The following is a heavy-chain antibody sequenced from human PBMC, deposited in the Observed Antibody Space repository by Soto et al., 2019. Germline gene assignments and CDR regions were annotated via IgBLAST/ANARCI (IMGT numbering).Heavy chain of an antibody. D-gene: IGHD3-10*01. CDR2: ISSSSSNI. J-gene: IGHJ6*02. CDR1: GFTLTSYS. CDR3: VRERGLSSYYGMDV. Sequence: PGGSLRLSCAASGFTLTSYSMNWVRQASGKGLEWVASISSSSSNIYYADSVKGRFTISRDNARNSLYLQMNSLRAEDTAVYYCVRERGLSSYYGMDVWGQGTTVTVSS. V-gene: IGHV3-21*01.